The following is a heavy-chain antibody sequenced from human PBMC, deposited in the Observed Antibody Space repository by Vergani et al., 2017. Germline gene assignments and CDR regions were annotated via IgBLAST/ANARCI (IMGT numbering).Heavy chain of an antibody. J-gene: IGHJ4*02. Sequence: EVQLVESGGGLVKPGGSLRLSCAASGFTFSSYSMNWVRQAPGKGLEWVSSISSSSSYRYYADSVKGRFTISRDNAKNSLYLQMNSLRAEDTAVYYCARDTKTGGGLEYWGQGTLVTVSS. CDR1: GFTFSSYS. D-gene: IGHD7-27*01. CDR2: ISSSSSYR. V-gene: IGHV3-21*01. CDR3: ARDTKTGGGLEY.